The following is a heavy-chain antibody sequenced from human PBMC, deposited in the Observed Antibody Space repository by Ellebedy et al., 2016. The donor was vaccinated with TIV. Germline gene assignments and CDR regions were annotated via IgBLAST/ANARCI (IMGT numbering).Heavy chain of an antibody. D-gene: IGHD3-9*01. V-gene: IGHV4-39*01. CDR1: GGSINSYY. Sequence: MPSETLSLTCTVSGGSINSYYWGWIRQSPGKGLEWIGSIYYSGSTYYNPSLKSRVTISVDTSKNQFSLKLSSVTAADTAVYYCARLTNILTGYSFDYWGQGILVTVSS. CDR2: IYYSGST. CDR3: ARLTNILTGYSFDY. J-gene: IGHJ4*02.